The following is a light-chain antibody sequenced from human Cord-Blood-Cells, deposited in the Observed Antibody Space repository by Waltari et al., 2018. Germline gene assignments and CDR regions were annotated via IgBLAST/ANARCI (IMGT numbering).Light chain of an antibody. Sequence: QSALTQPASVSGSPGQSITISCTGTSSDVGGYNYVSWYQQHPGKAPKLMIYEVSNLHSVVSNRFSGTNSGNTAYLTISGLQAEDEADYYCSSYTSSSLHVFGTGTKVTVL. CDR2: EVS. V-gene: IGLV2-14*01. CDR1: SSDVGGYNY. CDR3: SSYTSSSLHV. J-gene: IGLJ1*01.